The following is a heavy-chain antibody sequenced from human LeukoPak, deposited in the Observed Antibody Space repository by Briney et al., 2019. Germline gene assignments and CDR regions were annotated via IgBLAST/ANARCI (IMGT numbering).Heavy chain of an antibody. D-gene: IGHD1-26*01. J-gene: IGHJ4*02. V-gene: IGHV4-38-2*02. Sequence: PSETLSLTCNVSGYFISSGYYWGWIRQPPGKGLEWIGSIYHSGSTYYNPSLKSRVTMSIDTSKNQFSLRLISVTAADTAVYYCARQARSRFDWGQGTLVTVSS. CDR1: GYFISSGYY. CDR2: IYHSGST. CDR3: ARQARSRFD.